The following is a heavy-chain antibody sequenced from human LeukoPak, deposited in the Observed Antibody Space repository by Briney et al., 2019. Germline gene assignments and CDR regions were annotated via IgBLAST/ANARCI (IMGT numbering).Heavy chain of an antibody. CDR2: IIPILGIA. CDR1: GGTFSSNA. V-gene: IGHV1-69*04. Sequence: SVKVSCKASGGTFSSNAISWVRPAPGQGLEWMGRIIPILGIANYAQKFQGRVTITADKSTSTAYMELRSLRSEDKAVYYCARDLGIYEYCGQGTLVTVSS. D-gene: IGHD5/OR15-5a*01. CDR3: ARDLGIYEY. J-gene: IGHJ4*02.